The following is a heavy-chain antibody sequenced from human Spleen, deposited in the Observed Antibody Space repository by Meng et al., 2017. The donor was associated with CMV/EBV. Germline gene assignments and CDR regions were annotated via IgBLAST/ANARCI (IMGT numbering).Heavy chain of an antibody. Sequence: GSLRLSCTVSGGSISSSSYYWGWIRQPPGKGLEWIGSIYYSGSTYYNPSLKSRVTISVDTSKNQFSLKLNSVTAADTAVYYCARRYCISASCYRGFDYWGQGTLVTVSS. CDR2: IYYSGST. J-gene: IGHJ4*02. V-gene: IGHV4-39*07. CDR3: ARRYCISASCYRGFDY. CDR1: GGSISSSSYY. D-gene: IGHD2-2*02.